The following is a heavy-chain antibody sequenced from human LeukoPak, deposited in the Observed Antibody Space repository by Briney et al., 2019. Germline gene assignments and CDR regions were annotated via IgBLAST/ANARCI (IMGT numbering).Heavy chain of an antibody. CDR2: ISYDGSNK. CDR1: GFTFSSYG. V-gene: IGHV3-30*18. D-gene: IGHD3-3*01. J-gene: IGHJ4*02. Sequence: GGSLRLSCAASGFTFSSYGMHWVRQAPGKGPEWVTLISYDGSNKYYADSVKGRFTISRDNSKNTLYLQMNSLRGEDTAVYYYAKDRYDFWSGSPSFDYWGQGTLVTVSS. CDR3: AKDRYDFWSGSPSFDY.